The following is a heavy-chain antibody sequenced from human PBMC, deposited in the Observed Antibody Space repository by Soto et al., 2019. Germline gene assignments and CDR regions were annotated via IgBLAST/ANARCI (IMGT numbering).Heavy chain of an antibody. V-gene: IGHV4-4*02. CDR3: ARATSRSAAGIAVAGTEWAWFDP. CDR2: IYHSGST. Sequence: SETLSLTCAVSSGSISSSNWWSWVRQPPGKGLEWIGEIYHSGSTNYNPSLKSRVTISVDKSKNQFSLKLSSVTAADTAVYYCARATSRSAAGIAVAGTEWAWFDPWGQGTLVTVSS. D-gene: IGHD6-19*01. J-gene: IGHJ5*02. CDR1: SGSISSSNW.